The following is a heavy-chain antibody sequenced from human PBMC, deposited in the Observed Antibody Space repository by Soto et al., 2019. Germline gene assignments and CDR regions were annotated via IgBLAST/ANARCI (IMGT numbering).Heavy chain of an antibody. CDR3: TRAPLAPGYYDSSGYYFWDYFDY. CDR1: GFTFGDYA. V-gene: IGHV3-49*03. CDR2: IRSKAYGGTK. D-gene: IGHD3-22*01. Sequence: SLRLSCTASGFTFGDYAMSWFRQAPGKGLEWVGFIRSKAYGGTKEYAGSVKSRFTNSRDESKNIAYLQMNSLKTEDTAVYYCTRAPLAPGYYDSSGYYFWDYFDYWGQGTLVTVSS. J-gene: IGHJ4*02.